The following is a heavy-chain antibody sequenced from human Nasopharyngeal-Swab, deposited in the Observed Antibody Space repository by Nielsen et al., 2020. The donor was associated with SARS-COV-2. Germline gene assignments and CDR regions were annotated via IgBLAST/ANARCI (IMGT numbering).Heavy chain of an antibody. J-gene: IGHJ4*02. Sequence: GESLKISCAASGFTFSSYAMHWVRQAPGKGLEWVAVISYDGSNKYYADSVKGRFTISRDNSKNTLYLQMNSLRAEDTAVYYCARPYSGSYWGYFDYWGQGTLVTVSS. CDR2: ISYDGSNK. CDR3: ARPYSGSYWGYFDY. CDR1: GFTFSSYA. V-gene: IGHV3-30-3*01. D-gene: IGHD1-26*01.